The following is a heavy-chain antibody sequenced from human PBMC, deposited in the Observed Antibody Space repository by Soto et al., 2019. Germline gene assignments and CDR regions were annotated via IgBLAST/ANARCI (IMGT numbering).Heavy chain of an antibody. CDR2: ISYDGSNK. J-gene: IGHJ5*02. CDR3: AKGALEYHNWFDP. V-gene: IGHV3-30*18. D-gene: IGHD1-1*01. Sequence: QVQLVESGGGVVQPGRSLRLSCAASGFTFSSYGMHWVRQAPGKGLEWVAVISYDGSNKYYADSVKGRFTISRDTSKNPLYLQMNSLRAEDTAVYYGAKGALEYHNWFDPWGQGTLVTVSS. CDR1: GFTFSSYG.